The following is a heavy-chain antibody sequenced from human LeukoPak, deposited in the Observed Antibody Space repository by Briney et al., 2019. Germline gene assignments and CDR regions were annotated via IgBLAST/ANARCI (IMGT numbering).Heavy chain of an antibody. D-gene: IGHD4-11*01. J-gene: IGHJ4*02. CDR2: IIPIFGTA. CDR3: ARGHDYSNPAFDY. CDR1: GGTFSSYA. V-gene: IGHV1-69*13. Sequence: SVKVSCKASGGTFSSYAISWVRQAPGQGLEWMGGIIPIFGTANYAQKFQGRVTITADESTSTAYMELSSLRSEDTAVYYCARGHDYSNPAFDYWGQGTLVTVSS.